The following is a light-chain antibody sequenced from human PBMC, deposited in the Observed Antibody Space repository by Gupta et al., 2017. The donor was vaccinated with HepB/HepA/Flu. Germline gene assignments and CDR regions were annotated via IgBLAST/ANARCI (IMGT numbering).Light chain of an antibody. CDR3: QQLNSYPIT. J-gene: IGKJ5*01. CDR1: QGVGGH. V-gene: IGKV1-9*01. Sequence: DIQLTQSPSFLSTSVGDRVTITCRASQGVGGHLAWYQQRPGKAPNLLIYEISILQSGVPSRFSGSGSGTEFTLTISSLQPEDFATYDCQQLNSYPITFGQGTRLDIK. CDR2: EIS.